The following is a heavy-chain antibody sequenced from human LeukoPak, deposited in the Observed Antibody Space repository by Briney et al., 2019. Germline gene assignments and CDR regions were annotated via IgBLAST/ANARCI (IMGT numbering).Heavy chain of an antibody. D-gene: IGHD5-18*01. Sequence: SETLSLTCTVSGGSISSYYWSWIRQPPGKGLEWIGYIYYSGSTNYNPSLKSRVTISVDTSKNQFSLKLSSVTAADTAVYYCARGPVAQRGYSYGYFDYWGQGTLVTVSS. CDR3: ARGPVAQRGYSYGYFDY. CDR2: IYYSGST. V-gene: IGHV4-59*12. CDR1: GGSISSYY. J-gene: IGHJ4*02.